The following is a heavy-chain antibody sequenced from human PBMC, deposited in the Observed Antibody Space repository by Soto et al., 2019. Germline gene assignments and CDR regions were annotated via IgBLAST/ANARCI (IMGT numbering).Heavy chain of an antibody. J-gene: IGHJ5*02. CDR1: GFTFSSYA. D-gene: IGHD3-10*01. Sequence: QVQLVESGGGVVQPGRSLRLSCAASGFTFSSYAMHWVRQAPGKGLEWVAVISYDGSNKYYADSVKGRFTISRDNSKNTLYLQMNSLRAEDTAVYYCARDGIGEGFDPWGQGTLVTVSS. CDR2: ISYDGSNK. CDR3: ARDGIGEGFDP. V-gene: IGHV3-30-3*01.